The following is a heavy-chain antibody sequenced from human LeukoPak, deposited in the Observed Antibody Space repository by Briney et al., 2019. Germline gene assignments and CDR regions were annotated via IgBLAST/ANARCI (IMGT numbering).Heavy chain of an antibody. J-gene: IGHJ4*02. D-gene: IGHD3-10*01. Sequence: TLSLTCTVSGGPITTYYLSWIRQPPGKALEWLALIYWDDDKRYSPSLKSRLTITKDTSKNQVVLTMTNMDPVDTATYYCAHSLEWFGGGVGFDYWGQGTLVTVSS. CDR1: GGPITTYYLS. CDR3: AHSLEWFGGGVGFDY. V-gene: IGHV2-5*08. CDR2: IYWDDDK.